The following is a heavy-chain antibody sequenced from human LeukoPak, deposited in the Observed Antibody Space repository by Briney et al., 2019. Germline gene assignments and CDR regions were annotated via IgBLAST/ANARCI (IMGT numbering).Heavy chain of an antibody. CDR3: AGTYYYGSGSLSDQYYYYYYGMDV. Sequence: QSGGSLRLSCAASGFTFSSYAMSWVRRAPGKGLEWVSAISGSGGSTYYADSVKGRFTISRDNSKNTLYLQMNSLRAEDTAVYYCAGTYYYGSGSLSDQYYYYYYGMDVWGQGTTVTVSS. V-gene: IGHV3-23*01. J-gene: IGHJ6*02. CDR2: ISGSGGST. CDR1: GFTFSSYA. D-gene: IGHD3-10*01.